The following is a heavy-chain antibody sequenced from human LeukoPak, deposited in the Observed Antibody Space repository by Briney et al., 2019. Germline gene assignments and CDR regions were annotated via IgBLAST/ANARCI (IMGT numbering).Heavy chain of an antibody. Sequence: GGSLRLSCAASGFTFSSYGMHWVRQAPGKGLEWVAVISYDGSNKYYADSVKGRFTISRGNSKNTLYLQMDSLRAEDTAVYYCALEMPTRTFDYWGQGTLVTVSS. CDR3: ALEMPTRTFDY. CDR1: GFTFSSYG. J-gene: IGHJ4*02. D-gene: IGHD1-1*01. CDR2: ISYDGSNK. V-gene: IGHV3-30*03.